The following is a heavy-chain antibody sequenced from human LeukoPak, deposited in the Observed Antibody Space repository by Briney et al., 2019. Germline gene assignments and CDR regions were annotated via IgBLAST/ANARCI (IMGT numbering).Heavy chain of an antibody. CDR2: IWYDGSNK. CDR1: GFTFSSYG. CDR3: ARGDSFDLEVFDY. Sequence: GGSLRLSCAASGFTFSSYGMHWVRQTPGKGLEWVAVIWYDGSNKYYADSVKGRFTISRDNSKNTLYLQMNSLRAEDTAVYYCARGDSFDLEVFDYWGQGTLVTVSS. D-gene: IGHD1-1*01. V-gene: IGHV3-33*01. J-gene: IGHJ4*02.